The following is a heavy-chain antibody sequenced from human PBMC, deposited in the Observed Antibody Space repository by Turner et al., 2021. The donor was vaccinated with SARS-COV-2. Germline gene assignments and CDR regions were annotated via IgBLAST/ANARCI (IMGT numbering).Heavy chain of an antibody. Sequence: QVQLQESGPGLVKPSETLSFTCTVSGGSISSYYWSWIRQPPGKGLEWIGYIYYSGSTNYNPSLKSRVTISVDTSKNQFSLKLSSVTAADTAVYYCARDPGEGSFDYWGQGTLVTVSS. V-gene: IGHV4-59*01. CDR3: ARDPGEGSFDY. CDR1: GGSISSYY. CDR2: IYYSGST. D-gene: IGHD3-16*01. J-gene: IGHJ4*02.